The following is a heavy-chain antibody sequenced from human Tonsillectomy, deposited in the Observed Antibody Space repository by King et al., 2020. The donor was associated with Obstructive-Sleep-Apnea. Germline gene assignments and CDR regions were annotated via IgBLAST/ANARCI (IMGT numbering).Heavy chain of an antibody. V-gene: IGHV5-51*01. D-gene: IGHD4-17*01. CDR1: GYSFTTYW. CDR3: ARKGGSTVQFDY. CDR2: IYPTDSDT. J-gene: IGHJ4*02. Sequence: QLVQSGAEVKKPGESLKISCKVSGYSFTTYWIAWVRQMPGKGLEWMGIIYPTDSDTRYSPSFQGHITISADTSINTAYLQWTSLKASDTAMYYCARKGGSTVQFDYWGQGTLVTVSS.